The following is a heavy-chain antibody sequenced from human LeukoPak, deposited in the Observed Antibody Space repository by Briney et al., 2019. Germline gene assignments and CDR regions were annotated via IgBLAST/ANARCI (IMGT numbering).Heavy chain of an antibody. V-gene: IGHV1-18*01. CDR2: ISPYKDTP. Sequence: ASVNVSCKASGYTFNGYGINWVRHAPGQGLEWLGWISPYKDTPYYTQQVQGRVTLTIDTSTSTAHMELRSLRSDDTAVYYCARADGGYYYYYMDVWGKGTTVTVSS. CDR3: ARADGGYYYYYMDV. CDR1: GYTFNGYG. D-gene: IGHD3-10*01. J-gene: IGHJ6*03.